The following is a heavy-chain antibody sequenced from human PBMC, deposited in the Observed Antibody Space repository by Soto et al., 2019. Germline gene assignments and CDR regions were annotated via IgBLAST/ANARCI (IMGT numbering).Heavy chain of an antibody. J-gene: IGHJ4*02. V-gene: IGHV4-34*01. CDR1: GGSVNGYF. CDR3: ARRYCSDSYCSYFDY. Sequence: SETLSLTCAVYGGSVNGYFWSWIRQPPGKGLEWIGEINHSGTTSYSPSLDSRVTTSVDTSKNQFSLRLSSVTAADTAIYYCARRYCSDSYCSYFDYWGRGTLVTVSS. CDR2: INHSGTT. D-gene: IGHD2-15*01.